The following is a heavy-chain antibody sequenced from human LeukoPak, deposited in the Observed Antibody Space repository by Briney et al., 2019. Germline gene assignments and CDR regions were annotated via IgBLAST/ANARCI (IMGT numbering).Heavy chain of an antibody. J-gene: IGHJ4*02. CDR1: GGSISSSSYY. CDR3: ARSQATAMVSDY. Sequence: PSETLSLTCTVSGGSISSSSYYWGWIRQPPGKGLEWIGSIYYSRRTYYNPSLKSRVTIFVDTSKNQFSLKLNSVTAADTAVYYCARSQATAMVSDYWGQGTLVTVSS. V-gene: IGHV4-39*01. D-gene: IGHD2-2*01. CDR2: IYYSRRT.